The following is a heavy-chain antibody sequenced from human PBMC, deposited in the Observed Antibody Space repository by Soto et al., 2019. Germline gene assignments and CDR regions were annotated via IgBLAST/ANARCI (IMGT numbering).Heavy chain of an antibody. CDR1: GYTFTSYG. V-gene: IGHV1-18*01. Sequence: ASVKVSCKASGYTFTSYGISWVRQAPGQGLEWMGWISAYNGNANYAQKLQVRVTMTTDTSTSTAYMELRSLRSDDTAVYCCAGGVVTAIKRGAFDIWGKGKMVTVPS. CDR3: AGGVVTAIKRGAFDI. CDR2: ISAYNGNA. D-gene: IGHD2-21*02. J-gene: IGHJ3*02.